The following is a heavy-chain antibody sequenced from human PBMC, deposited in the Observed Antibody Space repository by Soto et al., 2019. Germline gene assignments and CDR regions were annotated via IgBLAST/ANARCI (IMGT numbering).Heavy chain of an antibody. J-gene: IGHJ4*02. CDR1: GFTFSRFA. CDR3: ARVRDIVLVPAALLSDH. Sequence: GGSLRLSCAAPGFTFSRFAMSWVRKAPEKGLEWVTGISGSGRSTFYADSVKGRFTISRDNSKNTLYLQMNSLRAEDTAVYYCARVRDIVLVPAALLSDHWGQGTLVTVS. V-gene: IGHV3-23*01. D-gene: IGHD2-2*01. CDR2: ISGSGRST.